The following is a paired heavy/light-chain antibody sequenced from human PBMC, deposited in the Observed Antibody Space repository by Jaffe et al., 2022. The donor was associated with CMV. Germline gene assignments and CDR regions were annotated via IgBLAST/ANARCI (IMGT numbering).Light chain of an antibody. Sequence: EIVMTQSPLSLPVTPGEPASISCRSSQSLLDSDGKNCLEWYLQRPGQSPQLLIYLASNRASGVPERFSGSGSGTDFTLKISRVEADDVGVYYCMQFLQAPISFGQGTRLDSK. CDR3: MQFLQAPIS. CDR1: QSLLDSDGKNC. V-gene: IGKV2-28*01. J-gene: IGKJ5*01. CDR2: LAS.
Heavy chain of an antibody. Sequence: EVHLVESGGGLVKPGESLRLSCTASGFSFSEAWMSWVRQAPGKGLQWVARVNSNTAGGTTGYAAPVKGRFTISRHDSKKTVYLQMNSLRTEDTAVYYCTTLRHCSNGVCYSYWGPGTLVTVSP. CDR2: VNSNTAGGTT. J-gene: IGHJ4*02. CDR1: GFSFSEAW. D-gene: IGHD2-8*01. V-gene: IGHV3-15*01. CDR3: TTLRHCSNGVCYSY.